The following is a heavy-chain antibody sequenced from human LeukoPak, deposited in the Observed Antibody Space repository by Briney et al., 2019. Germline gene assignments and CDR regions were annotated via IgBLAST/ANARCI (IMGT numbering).Heavy chain of an antibody. Sequence: GGSLRLSCTVSGFTLSNMNWVCQAPGKGLGWVSCISIRSFYIYYPDSVRGRFTVSRDNAKNSLYLQMNSLRVEGTAIYYCARLSDTAMNIREKPLDYWGQGTLVTVSS. CDR1: GFTLSN. J-gene: IGHJ4*02. CDR2: ISIRSFYI. V-gene: IGHV3-21*01. D-gene: IGHD5-18*01. CDR3: ARLSDTAMNIREKPLDY.